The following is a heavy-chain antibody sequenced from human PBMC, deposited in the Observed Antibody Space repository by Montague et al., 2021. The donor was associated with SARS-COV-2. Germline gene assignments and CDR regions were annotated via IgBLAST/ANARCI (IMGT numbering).Heavy chain of an antibody. CDR1: GYSFTTYW. J-gene: IGHJ4*02. V-gene: IGHV5-10-1*01. CDR3: ATPDY. CDR2: IDPSDSNT. Sequence: QSGAEVKKPGESLRISCKGSGYSFTTYWINWVRQMPGKGLEWMGKIDPSDSNTNYSPSFQGHLTISVDRSISTAYLQWRSLKASDTAMYYCATPDYWGQGTLVTVSS.